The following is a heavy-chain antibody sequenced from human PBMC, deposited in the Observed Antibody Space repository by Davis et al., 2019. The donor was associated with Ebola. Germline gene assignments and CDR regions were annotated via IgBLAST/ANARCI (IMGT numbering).Heavy chain of an antibody. D-gene: IGHD3-16*02. CDR1: GYTFTSYG. Sequence: SVKVSCKASGYTFTSYGISWVRQAPGQGLEWMGGIIPIFGTANYAQKFQGRVTITADKSTSTAYMELSSLRSEDTAVYYCARGGRLFYDYIWGSYRAFDIWGQGTMVTVSS. V-gene: IGHV1-69*06. J-gene: IGHJ3*02. CDR2: IIPIFGTA. CDR3: ARGGRLFYDYIWGSYRAFDI.